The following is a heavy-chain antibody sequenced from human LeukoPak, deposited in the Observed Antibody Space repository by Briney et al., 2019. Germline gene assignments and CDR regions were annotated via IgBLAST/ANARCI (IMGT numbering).Heavy chain of an antibody. CDR3: TVGPPNWGFDY. D-gene: IGHD7-27*01. CDR1: GYTFTSYD. CDR2: MNPNSGNT. V-gene: IGHV1-8*01. J-gene: IGHJ4*02. Sequence: ASVKVSCTASGYTFTSYDINWVRQATGQGLEWMGWMNPNSGNTGYAQRFQGRVAMTRNTSISTAYMELSSLRSEDTAVYYCTVGPPNWGFDYWGQGTLVTVSS.